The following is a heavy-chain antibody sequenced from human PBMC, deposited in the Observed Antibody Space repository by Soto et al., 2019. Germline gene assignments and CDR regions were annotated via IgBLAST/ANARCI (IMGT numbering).Heavy chain of an antibody. J-gene: IGHJ3*02. CDR2: ISSGSSTI. Sequence: GGSLRLSGAASGFTFSTYSMNWVRQARGKGLEWLSYISSGSSTIYYADSVEGRFTISRDNVENSLYLQMNSLRDEDTAVYFCARDLDYYDSGSPDAFDIWGQGTMVTVSS. D-gene: IGHD3-10*01. V-gene: IGHV3-48*02. CDR1: GFTFSTYS. CDR3: ARDLDYYDSGSPDAFDI.